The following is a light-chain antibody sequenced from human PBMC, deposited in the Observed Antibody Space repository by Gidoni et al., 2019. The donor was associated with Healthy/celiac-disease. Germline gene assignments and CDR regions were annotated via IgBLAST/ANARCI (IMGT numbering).Light chain of an antibody. CDR2: DAY. V-gene: IGKV3-11*01. CDR3: QQRSNWPKT. Sequence: ELVLTQSPATLSLSPGERATLSCSASQSVSSYFAWYQQKPGQPPRLLIYDAYNRAAGIPARFSGSGSGTEFSLTISSLEPEDFAVYYCQQRSNWPKTFGQGTKVEIK. J-gene: IGKJ1*01. CDR1: QSVSSY.